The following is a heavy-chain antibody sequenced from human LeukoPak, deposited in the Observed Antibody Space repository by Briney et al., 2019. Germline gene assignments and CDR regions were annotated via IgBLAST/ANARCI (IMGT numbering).Heavy chain of an antibody. CDR2: IYHSGST. Sequence: SETLSLTCTVSGGSISGYYWSWIRQPPGKGLEWIGYIYHSGSTYYNPSLKSRVTISVDRSKNQFSLKLSSVTAADTAVYYCARVRGDGWAYYFDYWGQGTLVTVSS. J-gene: IGHJ4*02. D-gene: IGHD6-19*01. V-gene: IGHV4-59*01. CDR3: ARVRGDGWAYYFDY. CDR1: GGSISGYY.